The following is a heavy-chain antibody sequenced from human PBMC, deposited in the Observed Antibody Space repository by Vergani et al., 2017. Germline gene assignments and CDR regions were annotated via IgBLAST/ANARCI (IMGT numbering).Heavy chain of an antibody. CDR1: GGTFSSYA. Sequence: QVQLVQSGAEVKKPGSSVKVSCKASGGTFSSYAISWVRQAPGQGLEWMGRIIPILGIANYAQKFQGRVTITADKSTSKAYMELSSLRSEDTAVYYCAGDVLELRVYYIDYWGQGTLVTVSS. D-gene: IGHD1-7*01. J-gene: IGHJ4*02. CDR2: IIPILGIA. V-gene: IGHV1-69*04. CDR3: AGDVLELRVYYIDY.